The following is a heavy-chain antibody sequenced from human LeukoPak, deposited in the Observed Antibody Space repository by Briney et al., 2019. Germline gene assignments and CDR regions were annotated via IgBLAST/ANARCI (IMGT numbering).Heavy chain of an antibody. V-gene: IGHV3-30*18. D-gene: IGHD6-13*01. Sequence: GGSLRLSCAASGFTFSSYGMHWVRQAPGKGLEWVAVISYDGSNKYYADSVKGRFTISRDNSKNTLYLQMNSLRAEDTAVYYCAKVRTRGVYSAFDIWGQGTMVTVSS. CDR3: AKVRTRGVYSAFDI. CDR2: ISYDGSNK. CDR1: GFTFSSYG. J-gene: IGHJ3*02.